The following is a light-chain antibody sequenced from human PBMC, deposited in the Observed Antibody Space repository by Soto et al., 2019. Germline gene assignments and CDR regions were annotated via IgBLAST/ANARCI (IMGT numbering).Light chain of an antibody. CDR3: HQRRQWPLT. CDR1: QYINTR. J-gene: IGKJ4*01. V-gene: IGKV3D-11*03. Sequence: EIVLTQSPATLCPFPVARVTLSCRASQYINTRLAWYQHRPGQAPRLLIYQTSIRAAGIPARFSASGTGTDSTLTISSLESEDFAVYYCHQRRQWPLTVGGGTKVDIK. CDR2: QTS.